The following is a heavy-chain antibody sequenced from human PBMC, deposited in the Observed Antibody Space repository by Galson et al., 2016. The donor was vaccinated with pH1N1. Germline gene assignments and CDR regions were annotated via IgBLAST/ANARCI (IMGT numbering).Heavy chain of an antibody. J-gene: IGHJ2*01. V-gene: IGHV3-9*01. Sequence: SLRLSCAASGFTFDAFAMHWVRQVPGKGLEWVSVITWNSHVIDYADSVKGRFTISRDNARNSLYLQMNNLRPEDTAFYYCAKHHCSHGDTNCFYFDLWGRGTLVTVSS. CDR3: AKHHCSHGDTNCFYFDL. CDR1: GFTFDAFA. CDR2: ITWNSHVI. D-gene: IGHD4-17*01.